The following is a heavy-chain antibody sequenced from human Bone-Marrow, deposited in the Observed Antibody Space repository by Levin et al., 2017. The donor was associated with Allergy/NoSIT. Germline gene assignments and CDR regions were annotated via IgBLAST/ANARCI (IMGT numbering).Heavy chain of an antibody. CDR2: IVYDGSKS. Sequence: GGSLRLSCAASGFTFSRYAMNWVRQAPGKGLEWVSNIVYDGSKSYYGNSVKGRFTMSRDNSKNMLYLEMNSLRLDDTAVYYCSTWGFKLGVDYWGQGILVTVSS. J-gene: IGHJ4*02. D-gene: IGHD7-27*01. V-gene: IGHV3-30*04. CDR3: STWGFKLGVDY. CDR1: GFTFSRYA.